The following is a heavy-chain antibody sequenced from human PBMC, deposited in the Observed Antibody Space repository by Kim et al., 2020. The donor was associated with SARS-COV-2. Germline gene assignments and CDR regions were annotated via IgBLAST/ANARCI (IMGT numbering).Heavy chain of an antibody. CDR2: ISGSGGST. J-gene: IGHJ4*02. CDR1: GFTFSSYA. D-gene: IGHD2-21*01. V-gene: IGHV3-23*01. Sequence: GGSLRLSCAASGFTFSSYAMSWVRQAPGKGLEWVSAISGSGGSTYYADSVKGRFTISRDNSKNTLYLQMNSLRAEDTAVYYCAKDDGQTVAYCGGDCYTFDYWGQGTLVTVSS. CDR3: AKDDGQTVAYCGGDCYTFDY.